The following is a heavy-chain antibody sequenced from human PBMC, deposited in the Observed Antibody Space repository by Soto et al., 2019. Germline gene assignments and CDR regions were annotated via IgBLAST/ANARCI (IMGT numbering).Heavy chain of an antibody. CDR3: ARGYRGNDY. CDR1: GGSISSNNYY. J-gene: IGHJ4*02. V-gene: IGHV4-39*07. D-gene: IGHD3-16*02. Sequence: SETLSLTCTVSGGSISSNNYYWAWMRQPPGKGLEWIGSISYSGSTYYNPSLKSRVTISVDTSKNQFSLKLSSVTAADTAVYYCARGYRGNDYWGQGTLVTVSS. CDR2: ISYSGST.